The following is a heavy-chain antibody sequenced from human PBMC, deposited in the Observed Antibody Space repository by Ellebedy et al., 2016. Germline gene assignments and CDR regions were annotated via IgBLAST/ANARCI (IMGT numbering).Heavy chain of an antibody. CDR3: ARAWGYCTNGVGCWFDP. V-gene: IGHV1-18*01. D-gene: IGHD2-8*01. CDR2: ISAYNGNT. CDR1: GGTFSNYA. J-gene: IGHJ5*02. Sequence: ASVKVSCKASGGTFSNYAINWVRQAPGQGLEWMGWISAYNGNTNYAQKLQGRVTMTTDTSTSTAYMELRSLRSDDTAVYYCARAWGYCTNGVGCWFDPWGQGTLVTVSS.